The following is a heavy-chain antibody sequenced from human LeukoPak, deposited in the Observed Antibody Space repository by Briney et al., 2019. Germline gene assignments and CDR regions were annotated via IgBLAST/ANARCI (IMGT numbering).Heavy chain of an antibody. J-gene: IGHJ4*02. CDR2: IWYDGSNK. V-gene: IGHV3-33*06. D-gene: IGHD6-6*01. CDR1: GFTFSSYG. CDR3: AKTRYSSSSSGAVGY. Sequence: GGSLRLSCAASGFTFSSYGMHWVRQAPGKGLEWVAVIWYDGSNKYYADSVKGRFTISRDNSKNTLYLQMNSLRAEDTDVYYCAKTRYSSSSSGAVGYWGQGTLVTVSS.